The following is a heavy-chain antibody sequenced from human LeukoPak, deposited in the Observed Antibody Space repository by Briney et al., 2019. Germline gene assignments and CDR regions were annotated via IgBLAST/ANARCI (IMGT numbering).Heavy chain of an antibody. D-gene: IGHD3-22*01. Sequence: ASVKVSCKASGYTFTGYHIHWVRQAPGQGLEWMGRINPYSGDTNFAQKFQGRVTMTRDTSITTAYMELSRLRSDDTAVYYCARVFYYDSSGPFDYWGQGTLVTVSS. V-gene: IGHV1-2*06. CDR1: GYTFTGYH. CDR3: ARVFYYDSSGPFDY. J-gene: IGHJ4*02. CDR2: INPYSGDT.